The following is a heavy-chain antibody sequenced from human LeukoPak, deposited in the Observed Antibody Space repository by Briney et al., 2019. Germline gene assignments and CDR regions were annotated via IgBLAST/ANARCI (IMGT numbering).Heavy chain of an antibody. CDR1: GGSFSGYY. J-gene: IGHJ4*02. V-gene: IGHV4-34*01. Sequence: SETLSLTCAVYGGSFSGYYWSWIRQPPGKGLEWIGEINHSGSTNYNPSLKSRVTISVDTSKNQFSLKLSSVTAADTAMYYCANLRGYSYGAGDYWGQGTLVTVSS. D-gene: IGHD5-18*01. CDR3: ANLRGYSYGAGDY. CDR2: INHSGST.